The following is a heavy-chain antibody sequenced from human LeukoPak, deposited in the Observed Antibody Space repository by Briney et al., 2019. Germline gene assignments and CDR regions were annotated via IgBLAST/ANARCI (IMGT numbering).Heavy chain of an antibody. CDR3: ARQLFIYDFWSGYPRDY. CDR2: IYYSGST. Sequence: PSETLSLTCTVSGGSISSGSYYWGWIRQPPGKGLEWIGSIYYSGSTYYNPSLKSRVTISVDTSKNQFSLKLSSVTAADTAVYYCARQLFIYDFWSGYPRDYWGQGTLVTVSS. V-gene: IGHV4-39*01. D-gene: IGHD3-3*01. J-gene: IGHJ4*02. CDR1: GGSISSGSYY.